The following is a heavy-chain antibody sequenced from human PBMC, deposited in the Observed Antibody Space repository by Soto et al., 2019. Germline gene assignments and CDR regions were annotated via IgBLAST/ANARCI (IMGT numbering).Heavy chain of an antibody. CDR2: ISSSSTYI. CDR3: ARDTNKWASKAQMSTAGMDV. D-gene: IGHD4-4*01. Sequence: EVQLVEAGGGLVRPGGSLRLSCAASGFSFNAYNMNWVRQAPGKGLQWVSSISSSSTYIFYADSVKGRFTISRDNDKNSLYLQMDRLRAEDTAVYYCARDTNKWASKAQMSTAGMDVWGQGTTVTVSS. J-gene: IGHJ6*02. V-gene: IGHV3-21*01. CDR1: GFSFNAYN.